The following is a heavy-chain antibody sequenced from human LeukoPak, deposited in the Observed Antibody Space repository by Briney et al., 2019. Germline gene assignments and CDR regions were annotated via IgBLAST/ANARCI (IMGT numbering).Heavy chain of an antibody. CDR3: ARERPLQTYYYYGMDV. CDR1: GGSISSYY. D-gene: IGHD5-24*01. J-gene: IGHJ6*02. CDR2: IYTSGST. Sequence: SETPSLTCTVSGGSISSYYWSWIRQPAGKGLEWIGRIYTSGSTNYNPSLKSRVAMSVDTSKNQFSLKLSSVTAADTAVYYCARERPLQTYYYYGMDVWGQGTTVTVSS. V-gene: IGHV4-4*07.